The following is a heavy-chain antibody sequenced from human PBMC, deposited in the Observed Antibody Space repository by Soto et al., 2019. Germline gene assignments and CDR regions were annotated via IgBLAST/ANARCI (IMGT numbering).Heavy chain of an antibody. J-gene: IGHJ5*02. CDR3: ARRNIVATRITQNGWFDP. D-gene: IGHD5-12*01. Sequence: SETLSLTCTVSGGSISSGGYYWSWIRQHPGKGLEWIGYIYYSGSTYYNPSLKSRVTISVDTSKNQFSLKLSSVTAADTAVYYCARRNIVATRITQNGWFDPWGQGTLVTVSS. CDR2: IYYSGST. CDR1: GGSISSGGYY. V-gene: IGHV4-31*03.